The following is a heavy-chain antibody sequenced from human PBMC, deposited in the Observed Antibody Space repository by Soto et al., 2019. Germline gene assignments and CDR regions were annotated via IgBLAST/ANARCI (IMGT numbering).Heavy chain of an antibody. J-gene: IGHJ4*02. CDR1: GYTFTSYS. CDR2: INAGNGNT. Sequence: ASVKVSCKASGYTFTSYSMHWVRQAPGQRLEWMGWINAGNGNTKYSQKFQGRVTITRDTSASTAYMELSSLRSEDTAVYYCARVGSYYDSSGYYSYWGQGTLVTVSS. CDR3: ARVGSYYDSSGYYSY. D-gene: IGHD3-22*01. V-gene: IGHV1-3*01.